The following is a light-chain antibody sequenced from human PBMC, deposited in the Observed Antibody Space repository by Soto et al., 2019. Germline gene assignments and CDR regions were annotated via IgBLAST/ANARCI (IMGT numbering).Light chain of an antibody. CDR1: QSVSSY. CDR3: QQRSNWPP. CDR2: DAS. Sequence: EIVLTQSPSTLSLSPGERATLSCRASQSVSSYLAWYQQKPGQAPRLLIYDASNMATGIPARFSGSGSGTDFTLPISSLDPEDFAVYYCQQRSNWPPFGGGTKVEIK. J-gene: IGKJ4*01. V-gene: IGKV3-11*01.